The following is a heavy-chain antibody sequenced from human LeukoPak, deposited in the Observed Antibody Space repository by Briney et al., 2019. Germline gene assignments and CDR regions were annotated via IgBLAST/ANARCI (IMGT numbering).Heavy chain of an antibody. CDR2: IYYNGST. CDR1: GGSISSYY. V-gene: IGHV4-59*13. D-gene: IGHD6-6*01. J-gene: IGHJ3*02. CDR3: ARRRDSSSSRAFDI. Sequence: SETLSLTCTVSGGSISSYYWSWIRQPPGKGLEWIGYIYYNGSTNYNPSLKSRVTISVDTSKNQFSLKLSSVTAADTAVYYCARRRDSSSSRAFDIWGQGTMVTVSS.